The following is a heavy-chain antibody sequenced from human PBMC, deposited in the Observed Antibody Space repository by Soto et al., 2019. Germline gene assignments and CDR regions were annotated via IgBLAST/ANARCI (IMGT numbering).Heavy chain of an antibody. V-gene: IGHV3-30*18. CDR1: GFTFSSYG. CDR2: ISYDGSNK. D-gene: IGHD5-12*01. CDR3: AKDRFSGYEVEG. Sequence: SMILSCAASGFTFSSYGMHWVRQAPGKGLEWVAVISYDGSNKYYADSVKGRFTISGDNSKNTLYLQMNSLRAEDTAVYYCAKDRFSGYEVEGCGQGTVVT. J-gene: IGHJ1*01.